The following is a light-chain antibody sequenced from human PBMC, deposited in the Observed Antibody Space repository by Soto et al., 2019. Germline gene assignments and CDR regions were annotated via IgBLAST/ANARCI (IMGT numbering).Light chain of an antibody. J-gene: IGKJ2*01. CDR2: ATS. CDR3: QQYDRLPPT. Sequence: DIQMTQSPSSLSASVGDRVTINCRASQDINIFLSWFQQRPGKAPRLLIYATSKVQSGVPARFSGATSGTDFILTIDNLQPEDIATYYCQQYDRLPPTFGRGTKL. V-gene: IGKV1-33*01. CDR1: QDINIF.